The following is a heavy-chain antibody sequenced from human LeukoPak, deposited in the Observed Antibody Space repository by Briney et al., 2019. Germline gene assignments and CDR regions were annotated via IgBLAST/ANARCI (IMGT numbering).Heavy chain of an antibody. CDR1: GFAFSSYD. Sequence: GGSLRLFCAASGFAFSSYDMHWVRQATGKGLEWVSAIGTAGDTYYPGSVKGRFTISRENAKNSLYLQMNSLRAGDTAVYYCARGNREAFDYWGQGTLVTVSS. J-gene: IGHJ4*02. D-gene: IGHD5-24*01. CDR2: IGTAGDT. V-gene: IGHV3-13*01. CDR3: ARGNREAFDY.